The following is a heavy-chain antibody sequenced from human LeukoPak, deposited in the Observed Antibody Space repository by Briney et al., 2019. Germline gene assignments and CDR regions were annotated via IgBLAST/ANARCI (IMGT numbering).Heavy chain of an antibody. CDR2: ISYDGSDK. V-gene: IGHV3-30-3*01. CDR1: GFTFNSNV. Sequence: PGRSLRLSCAASGFTFNSNVMHWVRQAPGKGLEWVAVISYDGSDKYYTDSVKGRFTISRDNSKNTLYLQMNSLRAEDTAVYYCARVGSSSWYIDYWGQGTLVTVSS. J-gene: IGHJ4*02. D-gene: IGHD6-13*01. CDR3: ARVGSSSWYIDY.